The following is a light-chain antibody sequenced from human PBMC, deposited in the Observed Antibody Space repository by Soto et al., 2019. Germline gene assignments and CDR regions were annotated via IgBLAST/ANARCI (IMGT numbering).Light chain of an antibody. Sequence: EIVLTQSPATLSLSPGERATLSCRASQSVNSYVAWYQQRPGQAPRLLIYDVNNQATGVPPRFSGSGSGTDFTLTIGSLEPEDFAVYYCQQRTAFGGGTKVEIK. CDR3: QQRTA. V-gene: IGKV3-11*01. CDR2: DVN. CDR1: QSVNSY. J-gene: IGKJ4*01.